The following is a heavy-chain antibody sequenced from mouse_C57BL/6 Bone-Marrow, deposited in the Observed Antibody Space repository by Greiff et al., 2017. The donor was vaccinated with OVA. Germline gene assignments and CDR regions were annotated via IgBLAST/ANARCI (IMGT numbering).Heavy chain of an antibody. CDR3: TAWGSSGVGCFAY. D-gene: IGHD1-1*01. CDR2: IDPEDGDT. Sequence: EVKLMEPGAELVRPGASVKLSCTASGSTIKDYYMHWVKQRPEQGLEWIGWIDPEDGDTEYASKFQGKATITGDTSSNTVYLQLSSLTSEDTAVYYCTAWGSSGVGCFAYWGQGTLVTVSA. CDR1: GSTIKDYY. J-gene: IGHJ3*01. V-gene: IGHV14-4*01.